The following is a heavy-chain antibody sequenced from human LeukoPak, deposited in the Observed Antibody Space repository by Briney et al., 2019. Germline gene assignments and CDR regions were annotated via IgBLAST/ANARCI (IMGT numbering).Heavy chain of an antibody. CDR2: MSYSGST. D-gene: IGHD3-3*01. CDR1: GGSISSSSYF. CDR3: ARAGYDFWSGYSAYFDY. J-gene: IGHJ4*02. V-gene: IGHV4-39*07. Sequence: SETLSLTCTVSGGSISSSSYFWGWIRQPPGKGLEWVGSMSYSGSTYYNPSLKSRVTISVDRSKNQFSLKLSTVTAADTAVYYCARAGYDFWSGYSAYFDYWGQGTLVTVSS.